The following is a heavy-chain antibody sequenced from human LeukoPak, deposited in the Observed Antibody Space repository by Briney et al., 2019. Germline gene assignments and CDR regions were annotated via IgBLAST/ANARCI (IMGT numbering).Heavy chain of an antibody. J-gene: IGHJ4*02. V-gene: IGHV4-38-2*01. CDR3: ARNGGYGKFDY. Sequence: PSETLSLTCAVSGYSIRSVYYWGWIRRPPGKGLEWIGTIDHSGSTYNPSLRSRVTMSVDTSKNQFSLKLSSVTAADTAFYYCARNGGYGKFDYWGQGTLVTVSS. CDR2: IDHSGST. D-gene: IGHD1-26*01. CDR1: GYSIRSVYY.